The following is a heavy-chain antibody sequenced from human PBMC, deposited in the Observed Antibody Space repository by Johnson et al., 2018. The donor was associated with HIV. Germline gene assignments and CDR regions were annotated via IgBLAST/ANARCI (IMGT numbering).Heavy chain of an antibody. CDR2: ISWNSGSI. CDR3: AKTEDAFDI. V-gene: IGHV3-9*01. CDR1: GFTFDDYA. Sequence: VQLVESGGGLVQPGRSLRLSCAASGFTFDDYAMHWVRQVPGKGLEWVSGISWNSGSIGYVDSVKGRFTISRDNAKNSLYLQMNSLRAEDTAVYYCAKTEDAFDIWGQGTMVTVSS. J-gene: IGHJ3*02.